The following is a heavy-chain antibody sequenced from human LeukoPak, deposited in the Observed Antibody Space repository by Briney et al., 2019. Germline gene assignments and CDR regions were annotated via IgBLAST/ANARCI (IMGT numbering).Heavy chain of an antibody. CDR3: ARDRGTVAAWYYFDN. V-gene: IGHV3-33*01. CDR1: GFTFSSYA. CDR2: TWYDGSNK. Sequence: GGSLRLSCAASGFTFSSYAMHWVRQALGRGLEWVATTWYDGSNKNYADSVKGRFTISRDNSKNTLYLQMNSLRAEDTAVYYCARDRGTVAAWYYFDNWGQGTLVTVSS. D-gene: IGHD6-13*01. J-gene: IGHJ4*02.